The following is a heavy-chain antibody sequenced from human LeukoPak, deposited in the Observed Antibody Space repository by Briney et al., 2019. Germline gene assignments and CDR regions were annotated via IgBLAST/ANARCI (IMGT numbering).Heavy chain of an antibody. J-gene: IGHJ4*02. D-gene: IGHD3-9*01. Sequence: ASVKVSCKASGGTFSSYATSWVRQAPGQGLEWMGRIIPILGIANYAQKFQGRVTITADKSTSTAYMELSSLRSEDTAVYYCAIDPRYYDILTGYYFVYWGQGTPVTVSS. CDR3: AIDPRYYDILTGYYFVY. V-gene: IGHV1-69*04. CDR1: GGTFSSYA. CDR2: IIPILGIA.